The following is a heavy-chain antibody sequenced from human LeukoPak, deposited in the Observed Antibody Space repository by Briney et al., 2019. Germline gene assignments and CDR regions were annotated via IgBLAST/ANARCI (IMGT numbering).Heavy chain of an antibody. Sequence: GGSLGLSCAASGFTFSSYGMSWVRQAPGEGLEWVSSISGSGGSTYYADSVKGRFTISRDSSKNTVYLQMNGLRAEDTAVYYCAKGGNSGRTYYYYYMDVWGKGTTVTVSS. J-gene: IGHJ6*03. D-gene: IGHD6-19*01. CDR3: AKGGNSGRTYYYYYMDV. V-gene: IGHV3-23*01. CDR1: GFTFSSYG. CDR2: ISGSGGST.